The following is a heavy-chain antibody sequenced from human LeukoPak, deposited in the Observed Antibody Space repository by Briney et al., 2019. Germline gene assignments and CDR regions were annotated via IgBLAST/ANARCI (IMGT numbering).Heavy chain of an antibody. V-gene: IGHV3-66*01. CDR1: GFTVSSNY. Sequence: GGSLRLSCAASGFTVSSNYMSWVRQAPGKGLEWVSFIYSGDSTYYTDSVKGRFTISRDNAKNTLYLQMNSLRAEDTAIYYCARVQVLGTYDWFDPWGQGTLVTVSS. CDR3: ARVQVLGTYDWFDP. CDR2: IYSGDST. D-gene: IGHD4/OR15-4a*01. J-gene: IGHJ5*02.